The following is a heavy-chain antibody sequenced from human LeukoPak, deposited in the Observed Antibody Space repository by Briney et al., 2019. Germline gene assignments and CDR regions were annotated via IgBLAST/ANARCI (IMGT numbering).Heavy chain of an antibody. CDR2: ISDDGSRT. CDR3: ARDDGSYSHSSFQDY. CDR1: GFTFSYYW. V-gene: IGHV3-74*01. Sequence: GGSLRLSCAASGFTFSYYWMHWVRQAPGKGLVWVSRISDDGSRTTYADSVKGRFAISRDNAKNTLYLQMNSLRAEDTAVYYCARDDGSYSHSSFQDYCAQGTRLSVAS. D-gene: IGHD6-13*01. J-gene: IGHJ4*02.